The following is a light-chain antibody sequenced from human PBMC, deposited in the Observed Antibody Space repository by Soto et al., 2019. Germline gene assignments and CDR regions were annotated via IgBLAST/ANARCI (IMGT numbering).Light chain of an antibody. CDR3: QQYNNWPPT. Sequence: EIVMTQSPATLSVSPGERATISCRASQSVSSNLAWYQQKPGQAPRLLLYGASSRATGIPARFSGSGSGTEFTLTISSLQSEDFAVFYCQQYNNWPPTFGQGTRLEIK. V-gene: IGKV3-15*01. J-gene: IGKJ5*01. CDR2: GAS. CDR1: QSVSSN.